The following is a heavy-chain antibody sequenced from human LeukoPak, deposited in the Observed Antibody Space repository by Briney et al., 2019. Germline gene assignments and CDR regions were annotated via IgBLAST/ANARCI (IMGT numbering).Heavy chain of an antibody. D-gene: IGHD1-1*01. CDR3: ARRSRSSGFFDY. CDR2: IYYIGST. CDR1: GGSISSSTYY. Sequence: PSETLSLTCTISGGSISSSTYYWGWIRQPPGKGLEWIGSIYYIGSTSFNPSLKSRVTISVDTSKNQFSLKLNSVTAADTAVYYCARRSRSSGFFDYWGQGTLVTVSS. V-gene: IGHV4-39*01. J-gene: IGHJ4*02.